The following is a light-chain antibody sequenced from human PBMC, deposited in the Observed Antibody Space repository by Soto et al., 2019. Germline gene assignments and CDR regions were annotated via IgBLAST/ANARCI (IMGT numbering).Light chain of an antibody. V-gene: IGKV3-15*01. CDR1: QSVSSR. CDR2: GAS. J-gene: IGKJ2*01. Sequence: EVVMTQSPATLSLSPGERATLSCRAGQSVSSRLAWYQQKPGQAPRLLIYGASIRATGIPARFSGSGSGTEFTLTISSLRSEDSAIYYCQQYNDWPPYTFGQGTKVDIK. CDR3: QQYNDWPPYT.